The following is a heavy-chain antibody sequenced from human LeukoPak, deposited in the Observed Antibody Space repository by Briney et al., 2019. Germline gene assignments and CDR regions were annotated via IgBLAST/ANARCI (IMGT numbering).Heavy chain of an antibody. J-gene: IGHJ6*02. CDR1: GYTFTSYY. CDR2: INPSDGST. Sequence: GASVKVSCKASGYTFTSYYMHWVRQAPGQGLEWMGIINPSDGSTSYADSVKGRFTISRDNSKNTLYLQMISLRAEDTAVYYCAKPGWGYYYYGMDVWGQGTTVTVSS. D-gene: IGHD6-19*01. V-gene: IGHV1-46*04. CDR3: AKPGWGYYYYGMDV.